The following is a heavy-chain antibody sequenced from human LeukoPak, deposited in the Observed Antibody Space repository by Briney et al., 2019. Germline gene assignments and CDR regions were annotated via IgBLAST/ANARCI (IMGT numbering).Heavy chain of an antibody. CDR2: IRYDGSNK. V-gene: IGHV3-30*02. CDR1: GFTFSSYG. D-gene: IGHD3-10*01. Sequence: GGSLRLSCAASGFTFSSYGMHWVRQAPGKGLEWVAFIRYDGSNKYYADSVKGRFTISRDNARNSLYLQMNSLRAEDTAVYYCARVLYGSGSYYNVEAYYFDYWGQGTLVTVSS. J-gene: IGHJ4*02. CDR3: ARVLYGSGSYYNVEAYYFDY.